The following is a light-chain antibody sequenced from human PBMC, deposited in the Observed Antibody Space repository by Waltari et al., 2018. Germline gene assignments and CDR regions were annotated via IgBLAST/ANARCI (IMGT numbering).Light chain of an antibody. CDR3: QQRSNWPRT. V-gene: IGKV3-11*01. CDR1: QSFNTY. CDR2: DAS. J-gene: IGKJ4*01. Sequence: EIVLAQSPATLSLSPGERATLACRASQSFNTYLAWYQQKPGQAPRPLIYDASNRATGIPARFSGSGSGTDFTLTISSLEPEDFAVYFCQQRSNWPRTFGGGTKVEIK.